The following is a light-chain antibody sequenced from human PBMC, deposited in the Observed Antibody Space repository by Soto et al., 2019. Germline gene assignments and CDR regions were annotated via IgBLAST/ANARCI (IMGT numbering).Light chain of an antibody. J-gene: IGKJ4*01. CDR2: GAS. CDR3: QQYNNWSLT. Sequence: EIVMTQSPATLSVSPGERATLSCRASQSVSSNLAWYQQKPGQPPRLLIYGASTRATGIPARFSGSGSGTEFTLPISSLQSEDFAVYYCQQYNNWSLTFGGGTKVEIK. CDR1: QSVSSN. V-gene: IGKV3-15*01.